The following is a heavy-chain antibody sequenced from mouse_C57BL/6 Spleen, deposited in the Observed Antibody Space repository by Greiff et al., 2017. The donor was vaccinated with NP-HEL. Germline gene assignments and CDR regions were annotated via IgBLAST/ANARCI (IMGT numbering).Heavy chain of an antibody. CDR2: FYPGSGSI. CDR1: GYTFTEYT. J-gene: IGHJ4*01. D-gene: IGHD2-3*01. CDR3: ARHDYDGYDYYAMDY. V-gene: IGHV1-62-2*01. Sequence: QVHVKQSGAELVKPGASVKLSCKASGYTFTEYTIHWVKQRSGQGLEWIGWFYPGSGSIKYNEKFKDKATLTADKSSSTVYMELSRLTSEDSAVYFCARHDYDGYDYYAMDYWGQGTSVTVSS.